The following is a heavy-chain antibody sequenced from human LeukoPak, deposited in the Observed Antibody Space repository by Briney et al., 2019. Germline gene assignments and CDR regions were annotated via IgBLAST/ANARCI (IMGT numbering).Heavy chain of an antibody. Sequence: PGRSLRLSCAASGLTFSIYEMNWVRQAPGKGLEWVSYTSSSRSNTIYYADSVKGRFTISRDDAKNSLYLQMNSLRAEDTAVYYCARDLYYYGSGNYVPGFPDYWGQGTLVTVSS. D-gene: IGHD3-10*01. CDR2: TSSSRSNTI. J-gene: IGHJ4*02. V-gene: IGHV3-48*03. CDR3: ARDLYYYGSGNYVPGFPDY. CDR1: GLTFSIYE.